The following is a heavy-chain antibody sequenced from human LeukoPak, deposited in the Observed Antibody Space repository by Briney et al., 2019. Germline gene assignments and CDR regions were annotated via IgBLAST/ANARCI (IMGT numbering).Heavy chain of an antibody. CDR1: GFTFSSYA. Sequence: GGSLRLSCSASGFTFSSYAMHWVRQAPGKGLEWVAVISYDGSNKYYADSVKGRFTISRDNSKNTLYLQMNSLRAEDTAVYYCARDPSSGYYWYDAFDIWGQGTMVTVSS. D-gene: IGHD3-22*01. CDR3: ARDPSSGYYWYDAFDI. CDR2: ISYDGSNK. V-gene: IGHV3-30-3*01. J-gene: IGHJ3*02.